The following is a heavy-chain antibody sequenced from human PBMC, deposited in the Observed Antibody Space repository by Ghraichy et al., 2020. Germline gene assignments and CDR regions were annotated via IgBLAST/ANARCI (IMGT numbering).Heavy chain of an antibody. V-gene: IGHV4-38-2*01. CDR1: IYSISSGFY. CDR3: ARDGGLLTGTTVSDH. J-gene: IGHJ1*01. D-gene: IGHD1-1*01. Sequence: LSLTCAVSIYSISSGFYWGWIRQPPGKGLEWIGSIYHSGTTYYNPSLKSRVTISVDTSKNQFSLKLTSVTAADTAVYYCARDGGLLTGTTVSDHWGQGTLVTVSS. CDR2: IYHSGTT.